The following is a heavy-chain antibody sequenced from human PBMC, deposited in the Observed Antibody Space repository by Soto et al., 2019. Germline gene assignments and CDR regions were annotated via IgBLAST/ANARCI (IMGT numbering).Heavy chain of an antibody. Sequence: ASVKVSCKASGYTFTGYYINWVRQAPGQGLEWMGWINPNSGGAKYAQKFQGRLTMTRDTSITTVYMELSRLRSDDTAVYYCARGSTYSAYQVDYWGQGTLVTV. J-gene: IGHJ4*02. CDR1: GYTFTGYY. V-gene: IGHV1-2*02. D-gene: IGHD5-12*01. CDR3: ARGSTYSAYQVDY. CDR2: INPNSGGA.